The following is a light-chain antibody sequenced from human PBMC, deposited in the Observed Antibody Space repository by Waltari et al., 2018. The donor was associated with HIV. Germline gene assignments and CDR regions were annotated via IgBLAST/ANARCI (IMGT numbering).Light chain of an antibody. CDR1: ALAKQH. CDR3: ESADSTGSYYV. J-gene: IGLJ2*01. Sequence: SYELTQPPSVSVSPDQTATITCSGDALAKQHSYWYQQKAGHAPVLVIFAGTARPSGIPERFSGTRSETTVTLTITGVQAEDEADYYCESADSTGSYYVFGRGTRLTVL. CDR2: AGT. V-gene: IGLV3-25*03.